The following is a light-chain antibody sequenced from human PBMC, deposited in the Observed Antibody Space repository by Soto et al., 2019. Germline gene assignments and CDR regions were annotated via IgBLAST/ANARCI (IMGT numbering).Light chain of an antibody. CDR1: SSDVGGYNY. J-gene: IGLJ3*02. CDR2: EVS. Sequence: QSALTQPASVSGSPGQSITISCTGTSSDVGGYNYVSWYQQHPVKVPKLMIYEVSYRPSGVSNRFSGSKSGNTASLTISGLQAEDEADYYCTSYTTISTLAFGGGTKLTVL. V-gene: IGLV2-14*01. CDR3: TSYTTISTLA.